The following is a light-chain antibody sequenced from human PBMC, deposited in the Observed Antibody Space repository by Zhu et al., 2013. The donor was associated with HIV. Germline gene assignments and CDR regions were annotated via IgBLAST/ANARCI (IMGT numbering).Light chain of an antibody. CDR2: GAS. CDR3: HQYGSSPLT. V-gene: IGKV3-20*01. CDR1: QSVSSNY. Sequence: EIVLTQSPGTLSLSPGERATLSCRASQSVSSNYLAWYQQKPGQAPRLLMYGASTRGTGIPDRFSGSGSGTDFSLSISRLEPEDFAVYYCHQYGSSPLTFGGGTTVGIK. J-gene: IGKJ4*01.